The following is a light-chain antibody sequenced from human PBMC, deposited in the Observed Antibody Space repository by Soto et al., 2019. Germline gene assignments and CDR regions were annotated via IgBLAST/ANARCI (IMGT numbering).Light chain of an antibody. Sequence: QSVLTQSSSASASLGSSVKLACTLSSGHSNHIIAWHPQQPGKAPRFLMKVEGRGIYNKGSGVPDRFSGSSSGADRYLTISNLQSEDEADYYCETWDSNTRVYGTGTKLTVL. J-gene: IGLJ1*01. CDR3: ETWDSNTRV. V-gene: IGLV4-60*03. CDR2: VEGRGIY. CDR1: SGHSNHI.